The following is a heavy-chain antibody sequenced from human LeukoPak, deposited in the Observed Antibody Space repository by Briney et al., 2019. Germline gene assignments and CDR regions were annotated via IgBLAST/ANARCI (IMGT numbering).Heavy chain of an antibody. J-gene: IGHJ6*02. CDR3: ARDGSYYGSGSYYTYYYYYGMDV. CDR2: INPNSGGT. CDR1: GYTFTGYY. D-gene: IGHD3-10*01. Sequence: ASVKVSCKASGYTFTGYYMNWVRQAPGQGLEWMGWINPNSGGTNYAQKFKGRVTMTRDTSMSTAYMELSRLRSDDTAVYYCARDGSYYGSGSYYTYYYYYGMDVWGQGATVTVSS. V-gene: IGHV1-2*02.